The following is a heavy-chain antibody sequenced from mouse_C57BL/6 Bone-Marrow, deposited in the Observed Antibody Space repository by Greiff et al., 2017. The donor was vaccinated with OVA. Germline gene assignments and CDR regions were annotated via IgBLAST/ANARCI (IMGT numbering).Heavy chain of an antibody. Sequence: EVQLQESGGGLVQPGGSMKLSCAASGFTFSDAWMDWVRQSPEKGLEWVAEIRNKANNHATYYAESVKGRFTISRDDSKSSVYLQMNSLRAEDTGIYYCTRIGNSLFDYWGQGTTLTVSS. CDR2: IRNKANNHAT. V-gene: IGHV6-6*01. CDR1: GFTFSDAW. J-gene: IGHJ2*01. CDR3: TRIGNSLFDY. D-gene: IGHD2-1*01.